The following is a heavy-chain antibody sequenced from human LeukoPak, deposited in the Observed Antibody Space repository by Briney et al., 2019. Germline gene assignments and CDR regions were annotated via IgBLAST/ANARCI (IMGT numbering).Heavy chain of an antibody. CDR2: ISSSSSYI. CDR1: GFTFSSYS. V-gene: IGHV3-21*01. CDR3: AKGEADLDY. D-gene: IGHD1-26*01. J-gene: IGHJ4*02. Sequence: PGGSLRLSCAASGFTFSSYSMNWVRQAPGKGLEWVSSISSSSSYIYYADSVKGRFIISRDNSKNTLYLQMNSLRVEDTAVYYCAKGEADLDYWGQGTLVTVSS.